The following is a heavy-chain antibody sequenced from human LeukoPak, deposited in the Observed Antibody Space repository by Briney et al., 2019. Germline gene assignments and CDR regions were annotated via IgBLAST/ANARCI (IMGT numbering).Heavy chain of an antibody. CDR1: GYTFTSYA. J-gene: IGHJ4*02. Sequence: ASVKVSCKASGYTFTSYAMRWVRQAPGQRLEWMGWINAGNGNTKYSQKFQGRVTITRDTSASTAYMELSSLRSEDTAVYYCARLHSSGSLAEPFDYWGQGTLVTVSS. CDR2: INAGNGNT. V-gene: IGHV1-3*01. CDR3: ARLHSSGSLAEPFDY. D-gene: IGHD3-10*01.